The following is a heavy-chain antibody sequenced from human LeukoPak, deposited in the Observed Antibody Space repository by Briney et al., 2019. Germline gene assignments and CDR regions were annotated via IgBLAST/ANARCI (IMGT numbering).Heavy chain of an antibody. J-gene: IGHJ4*02. CDR1: GFSFSSYW. CDR3: ARLREGY. CDR2: INGDGSST. V-gene: IGHV3-74*01. D-gene: IGHD2-15*01. Sequence: GGSLRLSCGASGFSFSSYWMYWVRQAPGKGLVWVSRINGDGSSTTYADSVKGRFTISRDNAKNTLYLQMSSLRAEDTAVYYCARLREGYWGQGTLVTVSS.